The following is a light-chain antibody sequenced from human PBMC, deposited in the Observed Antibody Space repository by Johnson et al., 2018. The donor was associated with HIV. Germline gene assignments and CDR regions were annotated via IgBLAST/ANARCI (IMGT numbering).Light chain of an antibody. V-gene: IGLV1-51*02. Sequence: QSVLTQPPSVSAAPGQKVTISCSGSSSNIGNNYVSWYQQLPGTAPKFFIYENDKRPSGIPDRFSGSRSGTSATLDITGLQTGDEADYYCGAWDSSLSAYVFATETKVTVL. J-gene: IGLJ1*01. CDR2: END. CDR1: SSNIGNNY. CDR3: GAWDSSLSAYV.